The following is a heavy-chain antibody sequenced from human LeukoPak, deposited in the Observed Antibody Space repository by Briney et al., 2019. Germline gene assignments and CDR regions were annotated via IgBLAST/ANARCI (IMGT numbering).Heavy chain of an antibody. D-gene: IGHD3-22*01. V-gene: IGHV4-59*08. CDR3: ARSREIVERVVAAPVT. CDR1: GGSISSYY. J-gene: IGHJ5*02. CDR2: IYYSGST. Sequence: SETLSLTCTVSGGSISSYYWSWIRQPPGKGLEWIGYIYYSGSTNYNPSLKSRVTISVDTSKNQFSLKLSSVTAADTAVYYCARSREIVERVVAAPVTWGQGTLDTVSS.